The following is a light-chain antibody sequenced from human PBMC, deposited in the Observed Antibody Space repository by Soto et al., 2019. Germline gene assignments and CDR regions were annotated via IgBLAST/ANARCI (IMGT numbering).Light chain of an antibody. CDR3: QQRSQWPPMT. V-gene: IGKV3-15*01. Sequence: EVVVTQSPATLSVSPGERATLSCRASQSVSSNLAWYQQKPGQAPRLLIYGASTRATGIPARFSGSGSGTDFSLTISSLEPEDVAVYYCQQRSQWPPMTFGQGTRLE. J-gene: IGKJ5*01. CDR2: GAS. CDR1: QSVSSN.